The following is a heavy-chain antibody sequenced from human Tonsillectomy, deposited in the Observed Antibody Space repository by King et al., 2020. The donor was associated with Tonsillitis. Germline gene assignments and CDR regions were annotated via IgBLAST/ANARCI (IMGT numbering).Heavy chain of an antibody. Sequence: QVQLVESGGGVVQPGRSLRLSCSASGFTFSSYGMHWVRQAPGKGLEWVAVISYDGSNKYYADSVKGRFTISRDNSKNTLYLQMNSLRAEDTAVYYCAKDSFYAMTYTVDYWGQGTLVTVSS. D-gene: IGHD3-16*01. CDR3: AKDSFYAMTYTVDY. V-gene: IGHV3-30*18. CDR1: GFTFSSYG. J-gene: IGHJ4*02. CDR2: ISYDGSNK.